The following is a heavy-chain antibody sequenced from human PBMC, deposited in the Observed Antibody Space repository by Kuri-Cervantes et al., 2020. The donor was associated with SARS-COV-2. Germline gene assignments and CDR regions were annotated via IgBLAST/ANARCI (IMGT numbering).Heavy chain of an antibody. J-gene: IGHJ6*03. CDR3: ARGINGYFFFYYLDV. Sequence: SETLSLTCSVSGGSISSGGYYWSWIRQPPGKGLEWIGGINHRGDTYYNPSLEGRVTISRDTSENKFSLRLSSVTAADTAVYYCARGINGYFFFYYLDVWGKGTTVTVSS. V-gene: IGHV4-39*07. D-gene: IGHD3-22*01. CDR1: GGSISSGGYY. CDR2: INHRGDT.